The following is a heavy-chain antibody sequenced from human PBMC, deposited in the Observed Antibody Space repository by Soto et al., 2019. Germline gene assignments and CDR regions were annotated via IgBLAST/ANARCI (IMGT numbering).Heavy chain of an antibody. Sequence: QLQLQESGPGLVKPSETLSLTCTVSGGSISSSSYYWGWIRQPPGKGLEWIGSIYYSGSTYYNPSLKSRVTISVDTSKNQFALMLIAVTAADTAVYYCAIHGLVYYYYGMDVWGQGTTVTVSS. CDR1: GGSISSSSYY. J-gene: IGHJ6*02. D-gene: IGHD2-8*02. V-gene: IGHV4-39*01. CDR3: AIHGLVYYYYGMDV. CDR2: IYYSGST.